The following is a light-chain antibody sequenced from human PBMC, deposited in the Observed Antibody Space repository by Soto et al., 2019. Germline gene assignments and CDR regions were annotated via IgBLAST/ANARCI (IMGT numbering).Light chain of an antibody. CDR2: AAS. CDR3: QQSYSTPLA. J-gene: IGKJ1*01. V-gene: IGKV1-39*01. Sequence: DIQMTQSPSSLSASVGDRVTITCRASQSISSYLNWYQQKPGKAPKLLIYAASSLQSGVPSRFSGSGSGTDFTLTISSLQPEDFETYYCQQSYSTPLALGQGTKVDIK. CDR1: QSISSY.